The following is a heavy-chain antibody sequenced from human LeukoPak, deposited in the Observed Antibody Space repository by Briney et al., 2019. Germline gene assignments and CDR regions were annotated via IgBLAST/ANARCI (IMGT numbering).Heavy chain of an antibody. CDR1: GFSFTSYG. V-gene: IGHV3-33*01. Sequence: GGSLRLFCAASGFSFTSYGMHWVRQAPGKGLEWVAVIWYDGTNKYYADSVKGRFTISRDTSNNMLYLQMNSLRAEDTAVYYCARVSESGNSDYWGQGTLVTVSS. CDR3: ARVSESGNSDY. D-gene: IGHD4-23*01. CDR2: IWYDGTNK. J-gene: IGHJ4*02.